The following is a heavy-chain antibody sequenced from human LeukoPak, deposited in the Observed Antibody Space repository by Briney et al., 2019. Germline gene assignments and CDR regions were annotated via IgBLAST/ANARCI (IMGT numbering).Heavy chain of an antibody. CDR3: AKDVEG. V-gene: IGHV3-30*18. Sequence: GRSLRLSCAASGFTLSSYGMHWVRQAPGKGLEWVAVISYAGSNKYYADSVKGRFTISRDNSENTLYLQMNDLRGEDTAVYYCAKDVEGWGQGTLVTVSS. CDR2: ISYAGSNK. CDR1: GFTLSSYG. J-gene: IGHJ4*02.